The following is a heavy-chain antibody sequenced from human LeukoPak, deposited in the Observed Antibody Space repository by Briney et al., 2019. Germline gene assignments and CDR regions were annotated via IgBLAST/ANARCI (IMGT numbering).Heavy chain of an antibody. D-gene: IGHD5-18*01. CDR2: ITGDGGDT. J-gene: IGHJ4*02. CDR1: GFTFRSYA. Sequence: GGSLRLSCEASGFTFRSYAMGWVRQAPGKGLEWVASITGDGGDTYHEDSVKGRFTISRDNSKNTLYLQMSSLRAEDTAVYYCARGGYKYGYDYWGQGTLVTVSS. CDR3: ARGGYKYGYDY. V-gene: IGHV3-23*01.